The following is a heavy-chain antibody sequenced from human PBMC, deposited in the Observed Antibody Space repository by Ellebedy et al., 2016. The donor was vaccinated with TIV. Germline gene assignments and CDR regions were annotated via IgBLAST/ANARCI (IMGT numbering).Heavy chain of an antibody. D-gene: IGHD4-17*01. J-gene: IGHJ4*02. V-gene: IGHV3-21*04. CDR1: GFAFRTYS. Sequence: PGGSLRLSCAASGFAFRTYSTNWVRQAPGKGLEWVSSIDWDSNYIDYADPVKGRFTISRDNAKNSVYLQMSILRAADTGVYYCARFRYDHGDDVGFWGQGTQVTVSS. CDR2: IDWDSNYI. CDR3: ARFRYDHGDDVGF.